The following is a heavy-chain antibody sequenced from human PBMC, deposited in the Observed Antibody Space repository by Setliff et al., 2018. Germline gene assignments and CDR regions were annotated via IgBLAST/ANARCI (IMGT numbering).Heavy chain of an antibody. Sequence: GASVKVSCKASGYTSTSDYMHWVRQAPGQGLEWMGIINPSSGGTRYAQKFQGRVTMTRDTSTSTVYMELSSLRSEDMAVYYCARDPGPLDYWGQGTLITAPQ. CDR1: GYTSTSDY. CDR2: INPSSGGT. J-gene: IGHJ4*02. V-gene: IGHV1-46*01. CDR3: ARDPGPLDY. D-gene: IGHD7-27*01.